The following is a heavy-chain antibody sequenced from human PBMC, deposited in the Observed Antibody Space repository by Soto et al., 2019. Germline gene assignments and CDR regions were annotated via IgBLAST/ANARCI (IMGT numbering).Heavy chain of an antibody. CDR1: GFTFSSSA. CDR2: ISGGGSST. D-gene: IGHD2-15*01. J-gene: IGHJ4*02. V-gene: IGHV3-23*01. Sequence: GGSLRLSCAASGFTFSSSAMSWVRQAPGEGLEWVSAISGGGSSTYYADSVKGRFTISRDNSKSTLYLQMNSLRAEDTAVYYCAKGSGGFRPYYFDYWGQGTLVTVSS. CDR3: AKGSGGFRPYYFDY.